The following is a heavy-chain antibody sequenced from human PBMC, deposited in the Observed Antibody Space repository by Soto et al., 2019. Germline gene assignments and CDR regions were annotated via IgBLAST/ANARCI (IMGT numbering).Heavy chain of an antibody. CDR3: ARDVHYDSSGYYG. J-gene: IGHJ4*02. V-gene: IGHV4-30-4*01. CDR2: IYYSGST. CDR1: GGSIISGDYY. Sequence: SEPLSLTCTISGGSIISGDYYWSWIRQPPGKGLEWIGYIYYSGSTYYNPSLKSRVTISVDTSKNQFSLKLSSVTAADTAVYYFARDVHYDSSGYYGWSQGTLGT. D-gene: IGHD3-22*01.